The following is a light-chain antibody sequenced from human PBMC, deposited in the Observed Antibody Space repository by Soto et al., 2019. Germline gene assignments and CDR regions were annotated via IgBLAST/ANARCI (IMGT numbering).Light chain of an antibody. J-gene: IGLJ2*01. CDR3: AAWDDILSGPV. V-gene: IGLV1-47*01. Sequence: QSVLTQPPSASGTPVQRVTSSCSGSSSNIGSNYVYWYQQLPGTAPKLLIYRNNQRPSGVPDRFSGSKSGTSASLAISGLGYEDEADYYCAAWDDILSGPVFGGGTKLTVL. CDR1: SSNIGSNY. CDR2: RNN.